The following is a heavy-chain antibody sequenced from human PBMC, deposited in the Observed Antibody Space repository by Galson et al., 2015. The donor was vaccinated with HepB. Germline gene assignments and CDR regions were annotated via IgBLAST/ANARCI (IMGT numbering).Heavy chain of an antibody. CDR3: ARYFADYGAFDI. V-gene: IGHV3-33*08. CDR1: GFSLNSCDYG. CDR2: VGCGGSPR. Sequence: SLRLSCAATGFSLNSCDYGMHWVRQAPGKGLEWVAVVGCGGSPRYYADSVKGRLTIFSDNSKNTLYLEIDIVTVDDTAVYYCARYFADYGAFDIWGQGTVVTVSS. J-gene: IGHJ3*02. D-gene: IGHD4-17*01.